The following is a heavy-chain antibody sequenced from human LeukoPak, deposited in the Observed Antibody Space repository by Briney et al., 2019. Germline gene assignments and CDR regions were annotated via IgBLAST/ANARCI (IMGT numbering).Heavy chain of an antibody. V-gene: IGHV4-59*01. CDR3: ARLLGYCSSTSCLNWFDP. CDR1: GGSISSYY. D-gene: IGHD2-2*01. CDR2: IYYSGST. Sequence: SETRSLTCTVSGGSISSYYWSWIRQPPGKGLEWIGYIYYSGSTNYNPALKSRVTISVDTSKNQFSLKLSSVTAADTAVYYCARLLGYCSSTSCLNWFDPWGQGTLVTVSS. J-gene: IGHJ5*02.